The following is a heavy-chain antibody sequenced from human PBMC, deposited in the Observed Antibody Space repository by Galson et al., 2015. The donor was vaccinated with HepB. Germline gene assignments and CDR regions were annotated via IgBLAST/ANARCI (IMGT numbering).Heavy chain of an antibody. V-gene: IGHV3-30*03. Sequence: SLRLSCAASGFTFSSYGMHWVRQAPGKGLEWVAVVSYDGSNKYYADSVKGRFTISRDNSKNTLYLQMNSLRAEDTAVYYCATLTIAVAGLPSDHYWGHGTLVTGSA. J-gene: IGHJ4*01. CDR2: VSYDGSNK. CDR1: GFTFSSYG. CDR3: ATLTIAVAGLPSDHY. D-gene: IGHD6-19*01.